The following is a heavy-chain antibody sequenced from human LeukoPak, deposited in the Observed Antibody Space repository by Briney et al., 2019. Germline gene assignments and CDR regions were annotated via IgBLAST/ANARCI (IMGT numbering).Heavy chain of an antibody. D-gene: IGHD5-12*01. Sequence: KSLENPSPTRAVSWGSFPGFYWSWIPQTPGKGLGWSGEINNSGSTNYNPSLKSRVTISVDTSKNQFSLKLSSVTAADTAVYYCARGPLRGYSGYRYYYYYMDVWGKGTTVTVSS. CDR2: INNSGST. CDR3: ARGPLRGYSGYRYYYYYMDV. CDR1: WGSFPGFY. J-gene: IGHJ6*03. V-gene: IGHV4-34*01.